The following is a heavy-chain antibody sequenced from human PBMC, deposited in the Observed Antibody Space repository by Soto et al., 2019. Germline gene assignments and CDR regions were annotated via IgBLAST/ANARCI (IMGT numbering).Heavy chain of an antibody. CDR1: GFTFGASA. V-gene: IGHV3-73*01. J-gene: IGHJ4*02. CDR3: ARTPPYCSSTSCYIDY. Sequence: GGSLRLSCAASGFTFGASALQWVRQASGKGLEWLGRIGSKGETYATAYAASVKGRFTISRDDSKNTAYLQMNSLESEDTAVYYCARTPPYCSSTSCYIDYWGQGTLVTVSS. CDR2: IGSKGETYAT. D-gene: IGHD2-2*02.